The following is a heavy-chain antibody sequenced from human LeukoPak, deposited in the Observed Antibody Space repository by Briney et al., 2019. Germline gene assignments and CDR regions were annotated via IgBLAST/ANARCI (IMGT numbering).Heavy chain of an antibody. CDR2: ISSSSSYT. J-gene: IGHJ2*01. CDR3: AKRANYYGSGTYYSWYFDL. CDR1: GFTFSDYY. Sequence: GGSLRLSCAASGFTFSDYYMSWIRQAPGKGLEWVSYISSSSSYTNYADSVKGRFTISRDNAKNTLYVQMNRLRAEDTAVYYCAKRANYYGSGTYYSWYFDLWGRGTLVTVSS. D-gene: IGHD3-10*01. V-gene: IGHV3-11*03.